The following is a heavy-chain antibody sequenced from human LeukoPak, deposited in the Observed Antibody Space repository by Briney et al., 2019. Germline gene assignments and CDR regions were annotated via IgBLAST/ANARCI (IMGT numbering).Heavy chain of an antibody. CDR3: ARGIPYSGSYYYYGMDV. Sequence: SETLSLTCSVSGYSTSSAYYWSWIRQPAGKGLEWIGRIYTSVSTNYNPSLKSRVTMSVDTSKKQFSLKLSSVTAADTAVYYCARGIPYSGSYYYYGMDVWGQGTTVTVSS. CDR2: IYTSVST. CDR1: GYSTSSAYY. J-gene: IGHJ6*02. V-gene: IGHV4-4*07. D-gene: IGHD1-26*01.